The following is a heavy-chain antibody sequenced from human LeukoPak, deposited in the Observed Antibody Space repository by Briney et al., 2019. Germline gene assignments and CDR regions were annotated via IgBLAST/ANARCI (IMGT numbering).Heavy chain of an antibody. J-gene: IGHJ4*02. Sequence: PSETLSLTCTVSGGSISSSSYYWGWIRQPPGKGLEWIGSIYYRGSTYYNPSLKSRVTISVDTSKNQFSLKLSSVTAADTAVYYCARHETAKDYGDYYFDYWGQGTLVTVSS. CDR3: ARHETAKDYGDYYFDY. CDR2: IYYRGST. D-gene: IGHD4-17*01. CDR1: GGSISSSSYY. V-gene: IGHV4-39*01.